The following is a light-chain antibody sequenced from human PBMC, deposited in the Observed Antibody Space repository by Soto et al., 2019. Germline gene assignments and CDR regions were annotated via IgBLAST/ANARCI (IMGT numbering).Light chain of an antibody. J-gene: IGKJ1*01. V-gene: IGKV1-6*01. CDR2: DAS. CDR1: RGIGND. Sequence: AIQVTQSESCLSASGEDRVTITGRASRGIGNDLGWYQQKPGKAPKLLIYDASSLQNGVPSRFSGSGSGTALTLTIRSLQPEDFATYYCQQYTSYSLTFGQGTKVDI. CDR3: QQYTSYSLT.